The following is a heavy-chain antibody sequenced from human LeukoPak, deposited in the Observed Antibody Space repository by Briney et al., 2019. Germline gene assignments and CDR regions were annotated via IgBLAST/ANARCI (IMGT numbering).Heavy chain of an antibody. CDR3: ARASGPGVVASLDY. D-gene: IGHD3-22*01. CDR1: GGSISSGDYY. Sequence: SQTLSLTCTVSGGSISSGDYYWSWIRQPPGKGLEWIGYIYYSGSTYYNPSLKSQVTISVDTSKNQFSLKLSSVTAADTAVYYCARASGPGVVASLDYWGQGTLVTVSS. V-gene: IGHV4-30-4*01. J-gene: IGHJ4*02. CDR2: IYYSGST.